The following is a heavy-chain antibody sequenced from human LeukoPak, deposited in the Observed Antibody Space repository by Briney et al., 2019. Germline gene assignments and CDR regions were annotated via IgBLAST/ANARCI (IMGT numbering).Heavy chain of an antibody. CDR2: ISSSSSYI. V-gene: IGHV3-21*01. J-gene: IGHJ4*02. CDR1: GFTFSSYS. CDR3: ARDRNYDYIWRSYRPDYFDY. Sequence: GGSLRLSCAASGFTFSSYSMNWVRQAPGKGPEWVSSISSSSSYIYYADSVKGRFTISRDNAKNSLYLQMNSLRAEDTAVYYCARDRNYDYIWRSYRPDYFDYWGQGTLVTVSS. D-gene: IGHD3-16*02.